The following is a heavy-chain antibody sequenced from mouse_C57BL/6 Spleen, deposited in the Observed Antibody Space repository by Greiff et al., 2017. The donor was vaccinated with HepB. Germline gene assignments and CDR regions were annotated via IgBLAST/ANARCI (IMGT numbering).Heavy chain of an antibody. CDR3: TTPTVVAYYYAMDY. Sequence: VQLKQSGAELVRPGASVKLSCTASGFNIKDYYMHWVKQRPEQGLEWIGRIDPEDGDTEYAPKFQGKATMTADTSSNTAYLQLSSLTSEDTAVYYCTTPTVVAYYYAMDYWGQGTSVTVSS. CDR2: IDPEDGDT. J-gene: IGHJ4*01. V-gene: IGHV14-1*01. CDR1: GFNIKDYY. D-gene: IGHD1-1*01.